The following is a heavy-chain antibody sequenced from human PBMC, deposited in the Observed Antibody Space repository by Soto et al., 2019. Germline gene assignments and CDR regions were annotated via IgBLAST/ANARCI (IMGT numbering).Heavy chain of an antibody. CDR2: IIPLFGTA. Sequence: QEQLVQSGAEVKKPGSSVKVSCKASGGTFSSYAISWVRQAPGQGLEWMGGIIPLFGTANYAQKFRGRVTIIADESTSTAYMELRSLRSEDTAFYYCARVGSKDRRLELWGRGTLVTVSS. D-gene: IGHD1-26*01. CDR3: ARVGSKDRRLEL. V-gene: IGHV1-69*01. J-gene: IGHJ2*01. CDR1: GGTFSSYA.